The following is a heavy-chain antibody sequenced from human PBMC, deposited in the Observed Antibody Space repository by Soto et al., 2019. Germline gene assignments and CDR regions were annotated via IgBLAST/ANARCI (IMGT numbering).Heavy chain of an antibody. CDR2: ISGSGGST. CDR3: AKAPIMITFGGVPRFSWFDP. Sequence: GGSLRLSCAASGFTFSSYAMSWVRQAPGKGLEWVSAISGSGGSTYYADSVKGRFTISRDNSKNTLYLQMNSLRAEDTAVYYCAKAPIMITFGGVPRFSWFDPWGQGTLVTVSS. J-gene: IGHJ5*02. V-gene: IGHV3-23*01. D-gene: IGHD3-16*01. CDR1: GFTFSSYA.